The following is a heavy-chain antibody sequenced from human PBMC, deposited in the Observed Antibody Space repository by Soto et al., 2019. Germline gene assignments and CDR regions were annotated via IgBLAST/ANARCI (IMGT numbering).Heavy chain of an antibody. J-gene: IGHJ4*02. CDR2: FDPEDGET. D-gene: IGHD2-21*02. CDR3: APVPHGVTPGRRRPYFAS. Sequence: VKVSCKVSGYTLTELSMHWVRQAPGKGLEWMGGFDPEDGETIYAQKFQGRVTMTEDTSTDTAYMELSSLRSEDTAVYYCAPVPHGVTPGRRRPYFASWGQGTLVTVSS. CDR1: GYTLTELS. V-gene: IGHV1-24*01.